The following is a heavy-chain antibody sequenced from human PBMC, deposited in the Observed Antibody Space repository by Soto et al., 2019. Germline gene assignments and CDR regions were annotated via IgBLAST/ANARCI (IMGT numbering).Heavy chain of an antibody. CDR1: GGSFSGYY. D-gene: IGHD3-9*01. CDR2: INHSGST. CDR3: ARRSGAVRYFDWLLDY. V-gene: IGHV4-34*01. Sequence: LSLTCAVYGGSFSGYYWSWIRQPPGKGLEWIGEINHSGSTNYNPSLKSRVTISVDTSKNQFSLKLSSVTAADTAVYYCARRSGAVRYFDWLLDYWGQGTLVTVSS. J-gene: IGHJ4*02.